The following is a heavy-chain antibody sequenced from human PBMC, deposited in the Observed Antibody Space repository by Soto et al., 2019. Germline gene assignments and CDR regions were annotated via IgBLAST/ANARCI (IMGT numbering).Heavy chain of an antibody. CDR2: IYWNDDK. V-gene: IGHV2-5*01. CDR3: AHKLRYFDTLDV. CDR1: GFSLSTGGVA. J-gene: IGHJ6*01. D-gene: IGHD3-9*01. Sequence: QITLEESAPTLVRPTQTLTLSCIFSGFSLSTGGVAVGWIRQPPGKALEWLALIYWNDDKLYSPSLKTRPTVTKDTSKNQVVLTMTNVDPVDTATYYCAHKLRYFDTLDVWGRGTTVTVSS.